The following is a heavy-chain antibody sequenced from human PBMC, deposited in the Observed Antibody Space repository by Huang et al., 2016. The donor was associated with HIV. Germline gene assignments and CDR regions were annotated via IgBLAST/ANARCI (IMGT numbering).Heavy chain of an antibody. Sequence: EVQLVQSGAEVKKPGESLKISCKGSGYSFASYWIGWVRQLPGKGLEWMGSVYPGDSDARYSPSFQGQVTISADKSLSTAYLQWSSLKASDTAMYYCARRGYSYGYYYGMDVWGQGTTVTVSS. CDR1: GYSFASYW. V-gene: IGHV5-51*01. D-gene: IGHD5-18*01. CDR2: VYPGDSDA. CDR3: ARRGYSYGYYYGMDV. J-gene: IGHJ6*02.